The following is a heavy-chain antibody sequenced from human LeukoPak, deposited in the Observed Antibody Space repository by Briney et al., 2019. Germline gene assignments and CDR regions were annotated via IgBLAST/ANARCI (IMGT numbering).Heavy chain of an antibody. CDR1: GFTFDSYW. CDR3: AKERGPRGSPLDY. J-gene: IGHJ4*02. Sequence: GGSLRLSCSVSGFTFDSYWMHWVRQAPGKGLVWVSRINSDGSSTKYMDSVKGRFTISRDNAKNTLYLQMNSLRAEDTAVYYCAKERGPRGSPLDYWGQGTLVTVSS. V-gene: IGHV3-74*03. D-gene: IGHD3-10*01. CDR2: INSDGSST.